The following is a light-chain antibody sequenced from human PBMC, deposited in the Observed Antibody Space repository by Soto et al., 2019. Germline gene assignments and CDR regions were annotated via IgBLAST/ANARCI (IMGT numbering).Light chain of an antibody. CDR2: DAS. CDR1: QTIKKF. J-gene: IGKJ4*01. CDR3: QQSYTTPRT. V-gene: IGKV1-39*01. Sequence: KSQSPSSLSASVGDRVTITCRASQTIKKFLNWYQQRPGRAPTLLIYDASRLQTGVPSRFSGSGSGTDFTLTISSLLPEDLATYYCQQSYTTPRTVGGGTKVDSK.